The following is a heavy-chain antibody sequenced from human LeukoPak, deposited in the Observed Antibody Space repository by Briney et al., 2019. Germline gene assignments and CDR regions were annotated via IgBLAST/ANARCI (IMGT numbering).Heavy chain of an antibody. D-gene: IGHD3-3*01. J-gene: IGHJ3*02. V-gene: IGHV4-39*01. Sequence: SESLSVTCTISGGSTSRRSYYWGWIRQPPGKGLEWIGSIYYSGSTYYNPSLKSRVTISVDTSKNQFSLKLSSVTAADTAVYFCARLLYDFWSGYYYLDAFDIWGQGTMVTVSS. CDR3: ARLLYDFWSGYYYLDAFDI. CDR2: IYYSGST. CDR1: GGSTSRRSYY.